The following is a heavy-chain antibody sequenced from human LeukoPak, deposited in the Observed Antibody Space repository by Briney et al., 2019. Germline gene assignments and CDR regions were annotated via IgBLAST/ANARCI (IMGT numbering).Heavy chain of an antibody. CDR3: ARGSILKRATVTTSRWFDP. CDR1: GGSFSGYY. V-gene: IGHV4-34*01. J-gene: IGHJ5*02. Sequence: SETLSLTCAVYGGSFSGYYWSWIRQPPGKELEWIGEINHSGSTNYNPSLKSRVTISVDTSKNQFSLKLSSVTAADTAVYYCARGSILKRATVTTSRWFDPWGQGTLVTVSS. CDR2: INHSGST. D-gene: IGHD4-17*01.